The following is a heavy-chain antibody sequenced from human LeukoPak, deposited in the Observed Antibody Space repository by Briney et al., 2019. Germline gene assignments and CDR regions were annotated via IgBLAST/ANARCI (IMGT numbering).Heavy chain of an antibody. J-gene: IGHJ3*02. V-gene: IGHV4-59*08. CDR3: ARGGYYHDAFDI. CDR2: IYYSGST. D-gene: IGHD3-3*01. CDR1: GGSISSYY. Sequence: PSETLSLTCTVSGGSISSYYWSWIRQPPGKGLEWIGYIYYSGSTNYNPSLKSRVTISVDTSKNQFSLKLSSVTAADTAVYYCARGGYYHDAFDIWGQGTMVTVSS.